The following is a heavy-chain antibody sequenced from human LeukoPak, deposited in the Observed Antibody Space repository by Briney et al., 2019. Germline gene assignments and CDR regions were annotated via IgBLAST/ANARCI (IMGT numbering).Heavy chain of an antibody. CDR1: GFTFSSYA. J-gene: IGHJ4*02. CDR2: ISYSGDDT. CDR3: ARESTSGMNFDS. V-gene: IGHV3-23*01. Sequence: PGGSLRLSCAASGFTFSSYALSWVRQAPGKGLEWVSLISYSGDDTYYAASVKGRFTISRDNSKNTLSLRMNSLRAEDTAVYYCARESTSGMNFDSWGQGTLVTVSS.